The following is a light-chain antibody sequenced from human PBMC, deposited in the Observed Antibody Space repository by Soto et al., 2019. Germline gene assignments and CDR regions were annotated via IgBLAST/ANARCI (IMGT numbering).Light chain of an antibody. CDR1: TRDVGAYNF. Sequence: QSALTQPPSASGSPGQSITISCTGTTRDVGAYNFVSWYRQLPDKAPKLLIYEVTKRPSGVPDRFSGSKSGNTASLTVSGLQAEDEADYYCSSYAGSATVVVFGGGTKVTVL. J-gene: IGLJ2*01. CDR2: EVT. CDR3: SSYAGSATVVV. V-gene: IGLV2-8*01.